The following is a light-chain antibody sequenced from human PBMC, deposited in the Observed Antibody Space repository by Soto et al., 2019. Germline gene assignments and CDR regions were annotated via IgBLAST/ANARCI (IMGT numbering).Light chain of an antibody. J-gene: IGLJ2*01. Sequence: QSALTQPASVSGSPGQSITISCTGTSGDVGSYNLVSWYQQHPGKAPKLMIYEGSKRPSGVSNRFSGSKSGNTASLTISGLQAEDEADYYCCSYAGSSTSHVVFGGGTQLTVL. CDR1: SGDVGSYNL. V-gene: IGLV2-23*01. CDR3: CSYAGSSTSHVV. CDR2: EGS.